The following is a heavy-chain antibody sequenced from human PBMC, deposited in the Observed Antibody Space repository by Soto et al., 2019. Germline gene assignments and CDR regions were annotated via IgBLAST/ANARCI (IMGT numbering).Heavy chain of an antibody. D-gene: IGHD3-10*01. J-gene: IGHJ4*02. V-gene: IGHV1-3*01. CDR1: GYTFTSYA. CDR3: ARDLERWYYGSGTNHYFDY. Sequence: QVQLVQSGAEVKKPGASVKVSCKASGYTFTSYAMHWVRQAPGQRLEWMGWINAGNGNTKYSQKFQGRVTITRDTSASTAYMELSSLRSEDTAVYYCARDLERWYYGSGTNHYFDYWGQGTLVTVSS. CDR2: INAGNGNT.